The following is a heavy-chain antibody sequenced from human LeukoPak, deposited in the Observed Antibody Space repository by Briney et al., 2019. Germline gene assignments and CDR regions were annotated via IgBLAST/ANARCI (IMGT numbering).Heavy chain of an antibody. Sequence: KPSETLSLTCTVSGGSISSGDYYWSWIRQPPGKGLEGIGYIYYSGSTYYNPSLKSRVTISVDTSKNQFSLKLSSVTAADTAVYYCAREPYDFWSGPNWFDPWGQGTLVTVSS. J-gene: IGHJ5*02. CDR1: GGSISSGDYY. D-gene: IGHD3-3*01. CDR3: AREPYDFWSGPNWFDP. V-gene: IGHV4-30-4*01. CDR2: IYYSGST.